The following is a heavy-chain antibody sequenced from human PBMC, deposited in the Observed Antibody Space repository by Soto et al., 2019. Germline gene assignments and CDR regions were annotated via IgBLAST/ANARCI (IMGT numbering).Heavy chain of an antibody. CDR3: ARMASAGTLNWFDP. V-gene: IGHV1-8*02. CDR2: MNPGSGKT. D-gene: IGHD6-13*01. Sequence: ASVKVSCKASGYTFINFDISWVRQAAGQGLEWLGWMNPGSGKTGYASKFQGRVAMTRDASTGTSHLELSSLTSDDTAVYYCARMASAGTLNWFDPWGQGSLVTVSS. J-gene: IGHJ5*02. CDR1: GYTFINFD.